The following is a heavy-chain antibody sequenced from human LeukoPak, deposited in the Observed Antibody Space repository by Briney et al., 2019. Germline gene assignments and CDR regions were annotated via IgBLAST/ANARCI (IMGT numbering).Heavy chain of an antibody. J-gene: IGHJ4*02. Sequence: PSETLSLTCTVSGASISSNSFYWGWIRQPPEKGLEWIGTIFYSENTYYNPSLKSRVTISVDTSKNQFSLKLSSVTAADTAVYYCARHRGGSHPYFDYWGQGTLVTVSS. D-gene: IGHD1-26*01. CDR2: IFYSENT. CDR1: GASISSNSFY. CDR3: ARHRGGSHPYFDY. V-gene: IGHV4-39*01.